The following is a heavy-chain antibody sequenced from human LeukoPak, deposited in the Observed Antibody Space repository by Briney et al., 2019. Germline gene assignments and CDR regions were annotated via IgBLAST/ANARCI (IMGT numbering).Heavy chain of an antibody. J-gene: IGHJ4*02. D-gene: IGHD1-26*01. CDR3: ARHLYSESYYY. Sequence: PSETLSLTCAVYGGSFSGYYWSWIRQPPGKGLEWIGAINHSGSTNYNPSLKSRVTISVDTSKNQFSLNLSSVTAADTAVYYWARHLYSESYYYWGQGTLVTVSS. V-gene: IGHV4-34*01. CDR2: INHSGST. CDR1: GGSFSGYY.